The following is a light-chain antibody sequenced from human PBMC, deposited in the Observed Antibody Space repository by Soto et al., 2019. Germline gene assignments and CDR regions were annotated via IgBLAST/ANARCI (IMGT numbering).Light chain of an antibody. V-gene: IGKV3-20*01. CDR2: GAS. Sequence: SVLADSPVSKSFSSWSGPTNYNVASQSVSSSYLAWYQQKPGQAPRLLIYGASSRATGIPDRFSGSGSGTDFTLTISRLESEDFAVYYCQQYGSSLWTFGQGTKVDIK. CDR3: QQYGSSLWT. J-gene: IGKJ1*01. CDR1: QSVSSSY.